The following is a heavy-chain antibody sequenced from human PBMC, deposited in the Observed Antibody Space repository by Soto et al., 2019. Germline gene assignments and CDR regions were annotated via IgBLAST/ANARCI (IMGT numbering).Heavy chain of an antibody. Sequence: QVQLVQSGAEVKKPGSSVKVSCKASGGTFSSYTLNWVRQARGQGLEWMGRIIPILDIADYAQKLQGRVTITADKSTNKAYMELSNLRSEDTAVYYCARVRDDHYYTMDVWGQGTTVTVSS. V-gene: IGHV1-69*02. CDR2: IIPILDIA. J-gene: IGHJ6*02. CDR1: GGTFSSYT. D-gene: IGHD1-1*01. CDR3: ARVRDDHYYTMDV.